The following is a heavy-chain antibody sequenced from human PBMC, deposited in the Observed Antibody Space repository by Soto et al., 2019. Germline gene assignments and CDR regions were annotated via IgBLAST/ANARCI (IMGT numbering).Heavy chain of an antibody. Sequence: PGGSLRLSCAASGFTFSSYAMSWVRQAPGKGLEWVSAISGSGGSTYYADSLKGRFTISRDNSKNTLYLQMNSLRAEDTAVYYCAKDGMDIVATIQHRSYYFDYWGQGTLVTVSS. V-gene: IGHV3-23*01. CDR1: GFTFSSYA. CDR3: AKDGMDIVATIQHRSYYFDY. J-gene: IGHJ4*02. D-gene: IGHD5-12*01. CDR2: ISGSGGST.